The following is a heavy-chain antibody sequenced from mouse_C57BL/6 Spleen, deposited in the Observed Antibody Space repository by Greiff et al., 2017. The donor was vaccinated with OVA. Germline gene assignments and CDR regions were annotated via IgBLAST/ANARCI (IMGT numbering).Heavy chain of an antibody. CDR3: VRRADEYDGGPWFVC. V-gene: IGHV8-12*01. J-gene: IGHJ3*01. D-gene: IGHD2-4*01. Sequence: QVTLKVSGPGILQSSQTLSLTCSFSGFSLSTSGMGVSWIRQPSGKGLEWLAHIYWGDDKRYNPSLKRRLTISKDTSRNQVFLIIASVDTADTATYHGVRRADEYDGGPWFVCWGQGTLGTVSA. CDR1: GFSLSTSGMG. CDR2: IYWGDDK.